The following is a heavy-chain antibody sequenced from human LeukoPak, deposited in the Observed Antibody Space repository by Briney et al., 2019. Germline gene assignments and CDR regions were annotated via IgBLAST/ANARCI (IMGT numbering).Heavy chain of an antibody. CDR1: GFTFSSYG. V-gene: IGHV3-33*01. J-gene: IGHJ4*02. CDR3: ARDRMITALDY. Sequence: GGSLRLSCAASGFTFSSYGMHWVRQAPGKWLEWVAVIWYDGSNKYYADSVKGRFTISRDNSKNTLYLQMNSLRAEDTAVYYCARDRMITALDYWGQGTLVTVSS. D-gene: IGHD3-16*01. CDR2: IWYDGSNK.